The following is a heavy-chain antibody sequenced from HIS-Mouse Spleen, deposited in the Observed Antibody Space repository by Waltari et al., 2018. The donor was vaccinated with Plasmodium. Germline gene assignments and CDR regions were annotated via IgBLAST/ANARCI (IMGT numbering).Heavy chain of an antibody. CDR2: ISYDGSNK. CDR3: ALSGH. J-gene: IGHJ4*02. D-gene: IGHD3-10*01. CDR1: GFTFSGYA. Sequence: QVQLVESGGGVVQPGRSLRLSCAASGFTFSGYAMHWVRQAPVKGLEGVAVISYDGSNKYYADSVKGRFTISRDNSKNTLYLQMNSLRAEDTAVYYCALSGHWGQGTLVTVSS. V-gene: IGHV3-30*04.